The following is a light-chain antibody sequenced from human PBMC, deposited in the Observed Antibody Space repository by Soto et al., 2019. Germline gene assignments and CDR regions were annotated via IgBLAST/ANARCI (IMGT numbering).Light chain of an antibody. CDR3: QQNYNTPPYT. J-gene: IGKJ2*01. CDR2: DAS. CDR1: QTISKW. Sequence: DIQMTQSPSTLSGSVGDRVTITCRASQTISKWLAWYQQKPGKAPKLLIFDASSLDRGVPSRFSGSGSGTEFTLTISSLHPEDFATYFCQQNYNTPPYTFGQGTKVDIK. V-gene: IGKV1-5*01.